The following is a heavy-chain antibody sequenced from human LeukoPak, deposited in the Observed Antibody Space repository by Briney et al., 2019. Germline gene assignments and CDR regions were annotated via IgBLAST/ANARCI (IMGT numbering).Heavy chain of an antibody. D-gene: IGHD3-16*01. V-gene: IGHV3-30*02. CDR2: LRYDGSSK. Sequence: GRSLRLSCAASGFTFSNSGMHWVRQAPGKGLEWVSFLRYDGSSKFYTDSVQGRFTISRDNSKNTLYLQMNSLRVEDAAVYYCAKDSVYGGWGNAFDIWGQGTMVTVSS. J-gene: IGHJ3*02. CDR3: AKDSVYGGWGNAFDI. CDR1: GFTFSNSG.